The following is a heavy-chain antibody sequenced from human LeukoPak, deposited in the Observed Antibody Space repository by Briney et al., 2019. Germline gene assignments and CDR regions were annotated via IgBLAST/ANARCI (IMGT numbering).Heavy chain of an antibody. CDR1: GYTFTSYA. CDR3: AGDYDILTGYYNFDY. Sequence: ASVKVSCKASGYTFTSYAMHWVRQAPGQRLEWMGWINAGNGNTKYSQKLQDRVTITRDTSASTAYMELSSLRSEDTAVYYCAGDYDILTGYYNFDYWGQGTLVTVSS. D-gene: IGHD3-9*01. J-gene: IGHJ4*02. V-gene: IGHV1-3*01. CDR2: INAGNGNT.